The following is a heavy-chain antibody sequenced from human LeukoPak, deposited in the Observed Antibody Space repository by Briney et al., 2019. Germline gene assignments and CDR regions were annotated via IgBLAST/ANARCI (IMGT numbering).Heavy chain of an antibody. V-gene: IGHV3-21*01. J-gene: IGHJ4*02. Sequence: GGSLRLSCAASGFTFINYNMNWVRQAPGKGLEWVSSVSSSSAYIYYADSVKGRFTISRDNAKNSLYLQMNSLRAEDTAVYYCARGPSGYHNTGGQGTLVTVSS. CDR2: VSSSSAYI. CDR1: GFTFINYN. D-gene: IGHD5-12*01. CDR3: ARGPSGYHNT.